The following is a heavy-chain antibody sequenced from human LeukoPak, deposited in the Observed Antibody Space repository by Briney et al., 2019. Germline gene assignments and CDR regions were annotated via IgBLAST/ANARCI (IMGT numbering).Heavy chain of an antibody. CDR1: GSTFSRYS. CDR3: ARVKAFDY. CDR2: ISSSSSYI. Sequence: GGSLRLSCAASGSTFSRYSMNGVRQAPGKGLEWVSSISSSSSYIYYADSVKGRFTISRDNAKNSLYLQMNSLRAEDKAVYYCARVKAFDYWGQGALVTVSS. V-gene: IGHV3-21*01. J-gene: IGHJ4*02.